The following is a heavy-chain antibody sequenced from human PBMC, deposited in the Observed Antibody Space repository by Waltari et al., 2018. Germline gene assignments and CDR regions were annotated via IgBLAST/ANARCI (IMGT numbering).Heavy chain of an antibody. CDR1: GFTFSSYA. J-gene: IGHJ4*02. V-gene: IGHV3-64*01. CDR3: ARGGRQQQSPIRY. D-gene: IGHD6-13*01. CDR2: ISSNGGST. Sequence: EVQLVESGGGLVQPGGSLRLSCAASGFTFSSYAMHWVRQAPGKGLEYVSAISSNGGSTYYANSVKGRFTISRDNSKNTLYLQMGSLRAEDTAVYYCARGGRQQQSPIRYWGQGTLVTVSS.